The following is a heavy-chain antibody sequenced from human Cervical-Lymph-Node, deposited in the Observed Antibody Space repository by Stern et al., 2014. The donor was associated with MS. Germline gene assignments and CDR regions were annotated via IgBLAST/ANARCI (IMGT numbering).Heavy chain of an antibody. CDR3: ARHDEYAFDI. CDR1: GYSFTSYW. CDR2: SNPGDSET. V-gene: IGHV5-51*01. J-gene: IGHJ3*02. Sequence: VQLVQSGAEVKKPGASLKISCKGSGYSFTSYWIGWVRQMPGKGLEWMGISNPGDSETRYSPSFQGKVSSAAAKSISSAYLQWSSLKASDTAIYDCARHDEYAFDIWGQGTKVTVSS.